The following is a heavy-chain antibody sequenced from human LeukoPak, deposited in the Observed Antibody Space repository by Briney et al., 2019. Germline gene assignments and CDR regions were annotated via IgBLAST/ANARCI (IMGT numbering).Heavy chain of an antibody. D-gene: IGHD2-21*02. V-gene: IGHV4-59*08. CDR1: GASFTSNY. J-gene: IGHJ4*02. CDR2: IYYSGTT. Sequence: SETLSLTCTVSGASFTSNYWSWIRQPPGKGLEWIGYIYYSGTTTHNPSLERRVSMSVDMSKTQFSLSLNSVTATDTAVYYCARLDCGGDCFVDYWGQGTLVTVSS. CDR3: ARLDCGGDCFVDY.